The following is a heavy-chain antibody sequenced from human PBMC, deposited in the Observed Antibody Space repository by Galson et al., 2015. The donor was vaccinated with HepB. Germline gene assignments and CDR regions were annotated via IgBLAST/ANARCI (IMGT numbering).Heavy chain of an antibody. D-gene: IGHD3-16*02. J-gene: IGHJ6*02. CDR3: ARDLGGDYVWGSYRPHYYGMDV. CDR1: GGSISSYY. Sequence: LSLTCTVSGGSISSYYWSWIRQPPGKGLEWIGYIYYSGSTNYNPSLKSRVTISVDTSKNQFSLKLSSVTAADTAVYYCARDLGGDYVWGSYRPHYYGMDVWGQGTTVTVSS. V-gene: IGHV4-59*01. CDR2: IYYSGST.